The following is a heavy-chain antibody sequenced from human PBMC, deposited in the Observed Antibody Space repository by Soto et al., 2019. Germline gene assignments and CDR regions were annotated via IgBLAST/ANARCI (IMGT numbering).Heavy chain of an antibody. V-gene: IGHV4-59*01. CDR3: ARGRSGWEYYFDY. CDR2: IYYSGST. J-gene: IGHJ4*02. D-gene: IGHD6-19*01. CDR1: AGSISSYY. Sequence: PSETLSLTCTVSAGSISSYYWSWIRQPPGKGLEWIGYIYYSGSTNYNPSLKSRVTISVDTSKNQFSLKLSSVTVADTAVYYCARGRSGWEYYFDYWGQGTLVTVPS.